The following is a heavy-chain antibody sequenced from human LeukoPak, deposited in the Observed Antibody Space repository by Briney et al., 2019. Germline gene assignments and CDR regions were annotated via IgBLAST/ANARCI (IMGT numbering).Heavy chain of an antibody. V-gene: IGHV3-20*04. CDR1: GFIFDDYG. D-gene: IGHD4-17*01. J-gene: IGHJ4*02. Sequence: GGSLRLSCEAFGFIFDDYGMSWVRQAPGKGLEWVSGINWNGRYTAYIDSVKGRFTISRDNAKNSLYLQMNSLRAEDTAVYYCARDSGYGATTRGDYWGQGTLVTVSS. CDR3: ARDSGYGATTRGDY. CDR2: INWNGRYT.